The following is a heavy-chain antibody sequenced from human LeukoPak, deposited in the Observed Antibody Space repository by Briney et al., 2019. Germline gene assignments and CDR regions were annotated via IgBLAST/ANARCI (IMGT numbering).Heavy chain of an antibody. CDR1: GYTFTSYD. CDR2: MNPNSGNT. D-gene: IGHD3-22*01. V-gene: IGHV1-8*03. CDR3: ARWAIGSSDYYHQFDDYYYMDV. J-gene: IGHJ6*03. Sequence: ASVKVSCKASGYTFTSYDINWVRQASGQGLEWMGWMNPNSGNTGYAQKFQGRVTITRNTSISTAYMELRSLRSEDTAVYYCARWAIGSSDYYHQFDDYYYMDVWGKGTTVTVSS.